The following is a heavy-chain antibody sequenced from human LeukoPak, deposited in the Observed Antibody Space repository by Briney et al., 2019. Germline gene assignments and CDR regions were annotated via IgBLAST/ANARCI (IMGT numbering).Heavy chain of an antibody. CDR3: TRVGSIAAAGTPDY. V-gene: IGHV3-11*06. Sequence: AGTLRLSCAASGVIFSDYYMTWSRQAPGQGLELLSYMSGSGSDTNYADSVMGRFTTSRDNAKNSLYLHMNSLRAEHTAVYYSTRVGSIAAAGTPDYWGQGTLVTVSS. D-gene: IGHD6-13*01. J-gene: IGHJ4*02. CDR2: MSGSGSDT. CDR1: GVIFSDYY.